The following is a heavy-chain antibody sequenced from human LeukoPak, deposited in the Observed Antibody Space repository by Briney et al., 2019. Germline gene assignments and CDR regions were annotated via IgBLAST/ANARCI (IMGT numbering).Heavy chain of an antibody. CDR3: AKDSYQGLFKPFDY. J-gene: IGHJ4*02. CDR2: ISGSGGTT. D-gene: IGHD6-19*01. V-gene: IGHV3-23*01. Sequence: GGSLRLSCAASGFTFTSYAMSWVRQAPGKGLEWVSGISGSGGTTNYAYSVKGRFTISRDNSKNTLYLRMNSLKVEDTAVYYCAKDSYQGLFKPFDYWGQGTLVTVSS. CDR1: GFTFTSYA.